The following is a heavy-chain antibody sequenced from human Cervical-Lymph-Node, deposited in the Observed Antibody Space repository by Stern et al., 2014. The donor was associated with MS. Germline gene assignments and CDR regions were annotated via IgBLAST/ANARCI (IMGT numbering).Heavy chain of an antibody. CDR3: AAAITGRVGTLDY. D-gene: IGHD1-20*01. CDR2: IYSGGNI. V-gene: IGHV3-66*01. J-gene: IGHJ4*02. CDR1: GFTVSSIY. Sequence: VQLVQSGGGLVQPGGSLRLSCAASGFTVSSIYMSWVRQAPGKGLEYLSVIYSGGNIYYADSVKGRFTISRDNSKNTLYLQRNSLRAEDTAVYYCAAAITGRVGTLDYWGQGTLVTVSS.